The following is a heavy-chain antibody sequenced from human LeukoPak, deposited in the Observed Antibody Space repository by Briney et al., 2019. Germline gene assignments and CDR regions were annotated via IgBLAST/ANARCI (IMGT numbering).Heavy chain of an antibody. CDR3: ARAGGYCGRISCPYYFDY. Sequence: GASVKVSCKASGYTFISYDINWERQATGQGLEWMGWMNPNSGNTGYAQKFQGRVTMTRNTSISTAYMELSSLRSEDTAVYYCARAGGYCGRISCPYYFDYWGQGSLVAVSS. J-gene: IGHJ4*02. CDR1: GYTFISYD. V-gene: IGHV1-8*01. CDR2: MNPNSGNT. D-gene: IGHD2-15*01.